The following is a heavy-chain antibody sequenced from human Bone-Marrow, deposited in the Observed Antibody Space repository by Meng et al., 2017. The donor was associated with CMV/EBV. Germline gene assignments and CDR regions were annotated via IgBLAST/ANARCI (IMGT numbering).Heavy chain of an antibody. CDR3: ARTSTPDYYDFWSGYYGMDV. D-gene: IGHD3-3*01. Sequence: SYDINWVRQATGQGLEWMGWMNPNSGNTGYAQKFQGRVTITRNTSISTAYMELSSLRSEDTAVYCCARTSTPDYYDFWSGYYGMDVWGQGTTVTVSS. CDR2: MNPNSGNT. V-gene: IGHV1-8*03. CDR1: SYD. J-gene: IGHJ6*02.